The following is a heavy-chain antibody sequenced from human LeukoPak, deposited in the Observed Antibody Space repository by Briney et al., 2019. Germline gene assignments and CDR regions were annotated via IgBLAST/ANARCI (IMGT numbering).Heavy chain of an antibody. J-gene: IGHJ4*02. D-gene: IGHD2/OR15-2a*01. V-gene: IGHV3-74*01. CDR2: IDIDGGT. Sequence: SGGSLRLSCAASGFTFSHHYMLWVRQAPGKGLVWVARIDIDGGTGYVDSVKGRFTISRDNAKNTVYLQMNSLRAEDTAVYYCARDLEYTFDYWGQGTSVTVSS. CDR3: ARDLEYTFDY. CDR1: GFTFSHHY.